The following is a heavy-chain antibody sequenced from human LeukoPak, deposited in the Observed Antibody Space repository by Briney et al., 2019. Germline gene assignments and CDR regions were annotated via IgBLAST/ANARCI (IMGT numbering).Heavy chain of an antibody. V-gene: IGHV3-21*01. CDR1: GFTFSTYT. D-gene: IGHD3-9*01. CDR2: ISSSSSYM. Sequence: PGGSLRLSCAASGFTFSTYTMNWGPQAPGKGLEWVSSISSSSSYMYYVDSVKGRFTISRDNAKNSLSLQMNSLRAEDTAVYYCERGADYHILTGPYDYWGQGTLVTVSS. J-gene: IGHJ4*02. CDR3: ERGADYHILTGPYDY.